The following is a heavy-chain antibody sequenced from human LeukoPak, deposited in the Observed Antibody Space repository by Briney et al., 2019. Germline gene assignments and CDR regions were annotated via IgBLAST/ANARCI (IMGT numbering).Heavy chain of an antibody. D-gene: IGHD6-13*01. CDR1: RGTFSTYA. V-gene: IGHV1-69*06. Sequence: APVKVSCTAFRGTFSTYAISWVRQSPGQQLEWMGGIIPIFGTANYAQKFQGRVTITAEISTSTAYMELSSLRSEDTAVYYCARGYSSPDYFDYWGQGTLVTVSS. J-gene: IGHJ4*02. CDR2: IIPIFGTA. CDR3: ARGYSSPDYFDY.